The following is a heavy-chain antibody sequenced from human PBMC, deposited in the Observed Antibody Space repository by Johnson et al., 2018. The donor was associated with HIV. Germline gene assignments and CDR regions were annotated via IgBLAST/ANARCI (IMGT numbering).Heavy chain of an antibody. CDR3: AKPLHSGSYWAAFDI. D-gene: IGHD1-26*01. CDR1: GFTFSSYW. J-gene: IGHJ3*02. V-gene: IGHV3-7*03. Sequence: VQLVESGGGMIRPGGSLRLSCAASGFTFSSYWMHWVRQAPGKGLEWVGNIKQDGSEKYYVDSVKGRFTISRDNAENSLYLQMNSLRAEDTALYYCAKPLHSGSYWAAFDIWGQGTMVTVS. CDR2: IKQDGSEK.